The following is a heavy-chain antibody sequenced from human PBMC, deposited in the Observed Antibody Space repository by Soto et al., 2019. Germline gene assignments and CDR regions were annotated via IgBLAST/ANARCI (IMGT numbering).Heavy chain of an antibody. CDR3: ARFYDFWSGYYFDY. J-gene: IGHJ4*02. D-gene: IGHD3-3*01. V-gene: IGHV4-39*01. Sequence: SETLSLTCTVSGGSISSSSYYWGWIRQPPGKGLEWIGSIYYSGSTYYNPSLKSRVTISVDTSKNQFSLKLSSVTAADTAVYYCARFYDFWSGYYFDYWGQGTRVTVSS. CDR2: IYYSGST. CDR1: GGSISSSSYY.